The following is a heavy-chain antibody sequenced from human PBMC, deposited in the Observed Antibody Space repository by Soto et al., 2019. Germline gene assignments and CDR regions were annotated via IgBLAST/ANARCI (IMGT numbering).Heavy chain of an antibody. CDR1: GFTFSSYG. J-gene: IGHJ3*02. V-gene: IGHV3-30*18. D-gene: IGHD3-22*01. CDR3: AKPRYYYDSSGYTHAFDI. Sequence: GGSLRLSCAASGFTFSSYGMHWVRQAPGKGLEWVAVISYDGSNKYYADSVKGRFTISRDNSKSTLYLQMNSLRAEDTAVYYCAKPRYYYDSSGYTHAFDIWGQGTMVTVSS. CDR2: ISYDGSNK.